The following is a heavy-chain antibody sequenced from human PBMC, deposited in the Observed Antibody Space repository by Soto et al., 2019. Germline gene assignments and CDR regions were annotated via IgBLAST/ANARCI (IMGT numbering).Heavy chain of an antibody. CDR1: GGTFSSYA. J-gene: IGHJ5*02. Sequence: QVQLVQSGAEVKKPGSSVKVSCKASGGTFSSYAISWVRQAPGQGLEWMGGIIPIFGTANYAQKFQGRVTITADESMSTAYMELSSLRSEDTAVYYCASEGYCTNGVCPNWFDPWGQGTLVTVSS. V-gene: IGHV1-69*01. CDR2: IIPIFGTA. D-gene: IGHD2-8*01. CDR3: ASEGYCTNGVCPNWFDP.